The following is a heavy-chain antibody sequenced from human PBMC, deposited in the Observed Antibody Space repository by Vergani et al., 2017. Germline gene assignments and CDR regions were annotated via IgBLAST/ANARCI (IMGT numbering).Heavy chain of an antibody. CDR2: IIPIVGIA. CDR1: GGTFSSYT. Sequence: QVQLVQSGAEVKKPGSSVKVSCKASGGTFSSYTISWVRQAPGQGLEWMGRIIPIVGIANYAQKFKGRVTITADKSTITAYMELSSLRAEDTAVYYWARDESGTDAFDIWGQGTMVTVSS. D-gene: IGHD1-1*01. CDR3: ARDESGTDAFDI. J-gene: IGHJ3*02. V-gene: IGHV1-69*08.